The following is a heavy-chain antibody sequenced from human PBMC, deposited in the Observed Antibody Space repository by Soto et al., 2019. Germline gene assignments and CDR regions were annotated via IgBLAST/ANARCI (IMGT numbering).Heavy chain of an antibody. CDR1: GGTFSSYA. V-gene: IGHV1-69*01. D-gene: IGHD2-2*02. J-gene: IGHJ5*02. CDR3: ARDLDCSSTSCYTT. CDR2: IIPIFGTA. Sequence: ASVKVSCKASGGTFSSYAISWVRQAPGQGLEWMGGIIPIFGTANYAQKFQGRVTITADESTSTAYMELSSLRSEDTAVYYCARDLDCSSTSCYTTWGQGTLVTVSS.